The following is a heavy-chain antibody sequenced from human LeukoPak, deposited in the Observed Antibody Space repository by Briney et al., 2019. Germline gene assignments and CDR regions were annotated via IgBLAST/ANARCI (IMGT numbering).Heavy chain of an antibody. CDR2: IRYDGSNK. CDR1: GFTFSSYG. V-gene: IGHV3-30*02. CDR3: AKGQWFGEPFDY. J-gene: IGHJ4*02. Sequence: GGSLRLSCAASGFTFSSYGMHWVRQAPGKGLEWVTFIRYDGSNKYYADSVKGRFTISRDNSKNTLYLQMNSLRAEDTAVYYCAKGQWFGEPFDYWGQGTLVTVSS. D-gene: IGHD3-10*01.